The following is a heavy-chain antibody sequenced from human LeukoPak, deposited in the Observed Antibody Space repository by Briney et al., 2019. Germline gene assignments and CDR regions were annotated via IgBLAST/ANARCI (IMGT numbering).Heavy chain of an antibody. V-gene: IGHV3-23*01. CDR1: GFTFSSYA. CDR2: ISGSGGST. D-gene: IGHD3-22*01. Sequence: PGGSLRLSCAASGFTFSSYAMSWVRQAPGKGLEWVSAISGSGGSTYYADSVNGRFTISRDNSKNTLYLQMNSLRAEDTAVYYCAKAALYYYDSSGFDYWGQGTLVTVSS. J-gene: IGHJ4*02. CDR3: AKAALYYYDSSGFDY.